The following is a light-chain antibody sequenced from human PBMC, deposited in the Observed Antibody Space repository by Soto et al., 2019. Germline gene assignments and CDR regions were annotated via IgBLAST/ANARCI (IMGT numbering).Light chain of an antibody. CDR2: AAS. Sequence: DIQMTQSPSSLSASVGDRVTITCRASQGIRNYLAWYQQIPGKVPKLLISAASTLQSGVPSRFSGSGSGTDFTLPISSLQPEDVATYYCQKYTNVPAFGGGTKVEIK. CDR1: QGIRNY. CDR3: QKYTNVPA. V-gene: IGKV1-27*01. J-gene: IGKJ4*01.